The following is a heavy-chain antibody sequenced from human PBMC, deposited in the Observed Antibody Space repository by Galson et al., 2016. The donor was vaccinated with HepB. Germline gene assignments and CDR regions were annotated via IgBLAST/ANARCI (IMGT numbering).Heavy chain of an antibody. CDR3: ARNITPIRGGENWFDP. J-gene: IGHJ5*02. V-gene: IGHV4-39*01. Sequence: LSLTCSVSGGSIATSNSYWAWIRQPPGKGLEWIGSIYYSGSTHYNPSLKSRLTVSVDTSKNQFSLTLTSVTAADTGVYYCARNITPIRGGENWFDPWDQGTLVTVSS. CDR2: IYYSGST. D-gene: IGHD1-20*01. CDR1: GGSIATSNSY.